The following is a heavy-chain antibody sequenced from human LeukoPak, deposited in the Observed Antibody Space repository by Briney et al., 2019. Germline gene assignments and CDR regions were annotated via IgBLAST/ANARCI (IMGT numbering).Heavy chain of an antibody. CDR1: GGSISSSNYY. J-gene: IGHJ5*02. Sequence: PSETLSLTCTVSGGSISSSNYYWGWIRQPPGKGLEWIGNIYYSGNTYYNPSLKSRVTISVDTSKNQFSLKLSSVTAADTAMYYCARVMWFGELSFDPWGQGTLVTVSS. CDR2: IYYSGNT. V-gene: IGHV4-39*07. CDR3: ARVMWFGELSFDP. D-gene: IGHD3-10*01.